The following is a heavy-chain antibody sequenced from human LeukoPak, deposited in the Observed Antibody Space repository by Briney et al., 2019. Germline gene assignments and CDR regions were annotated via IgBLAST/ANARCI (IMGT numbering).Heavy chain of an antibody. CDR3: ARSRSGSYYLNYYYMDV. J-gene: IGHJ6*03. CDR2: IYPGDSDT. Sequence: RSGESLKISCKGSGYSFTSYWIGWVRQMPGKGLEWMGIIYPGDSDTRYSPSFQGQVTFSADKSITTAYLQWSSLKASDTAMYYCARSRSGSYYLNYYYMDVWGKGTTVTVSS. CDR1: GYSFTSYW. V-gene: IGHV5-51*01. D-gene: IGHD3-10*01.